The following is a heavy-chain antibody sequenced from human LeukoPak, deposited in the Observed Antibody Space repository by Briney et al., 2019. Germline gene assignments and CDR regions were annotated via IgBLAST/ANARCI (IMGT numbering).Heavy chain of an antibody. CDR1: GFTFTKYW. CDR2: INHDESVK. D-gene: IGHD6-13*01. J-gene: IGHJ3*02. Sequence: SGGSLRLSCAASGFTFTKYWMSWVRQAPGKRLECVASINHDESVKRYVDSAKGRFTISRDNTQNSVYLEMNSLTAEDTALYYCARDLWAQQEGDGFDIWGQGTMVTVSS. V-gene: IGHV3-7*03. CDR3: ARDLWAQQEGDGFDI.